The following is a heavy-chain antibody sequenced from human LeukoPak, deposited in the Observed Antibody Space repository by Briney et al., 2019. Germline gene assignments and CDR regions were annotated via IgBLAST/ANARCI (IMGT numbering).Heavy chain of an antibody. CDR2: INQDESET. J-gene: IGHJ4*02. CDR3: ARVRSPPEDNSNYRPVDQ. Sequence: GGSLRLSCIVSGFSFSNYWMTWVCQAPGKGLEWMANINQDESETNYVDSVKGRFIISRDNAKNSVFLRMNSLRAEDTAMYYCARVRSPPEDNSNYRPVDQWGQGILVTVSS. V-gene: IGHV3-7*03. D-gene: IGHD1-1*01. CDR1: GFSFSNYW.